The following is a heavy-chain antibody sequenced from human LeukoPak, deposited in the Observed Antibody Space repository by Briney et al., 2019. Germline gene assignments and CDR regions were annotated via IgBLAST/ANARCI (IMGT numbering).Heavy chain of an antibody. D-gene: IGHD1-26*01. J-gene: IGHJ4*02. CDR2: IRDSGSST. Sequence: GGALRLSCAASGFTFSSYAMSWVRQAPGKGPEWVSAIRDSGSSTHYADSVKGRFTTSRDNSKNTLFLQMNSLRAEDTAIYYCAKYGPQDSGSSHFDDWGQGALVTVSS. V-gene: IGHV3-23*01. CDR3: AKYGPQDSGSSHFDD. CDR1: GFTFSSYA.